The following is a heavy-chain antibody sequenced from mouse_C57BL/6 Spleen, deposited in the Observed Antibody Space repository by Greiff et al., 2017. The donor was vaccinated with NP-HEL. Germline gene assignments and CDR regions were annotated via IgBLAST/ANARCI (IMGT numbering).Heavy chain of an antibody. CDR1: GYTFTNYW. J-gene: IGHJ2*01. CDR2: IDPSDSYT. D-gene: IGHD2-5*01. V-gene: IGHV1-59*01. CDR3: ARIHYSNYDY. Sequence: QVQLQQPGAELVRPGTSVKLSCKASGYTFTNYWMHWVKQRPGQGLEWIGVIDPSDSYTNYNQKFKGKATLTVDTSSSTAYMQLSSLTSEDSAVYYCARIHYSNYDYWGQGTTLTVSS.